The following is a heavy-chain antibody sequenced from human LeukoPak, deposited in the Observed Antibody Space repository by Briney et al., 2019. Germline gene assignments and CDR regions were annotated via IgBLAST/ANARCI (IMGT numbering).Heavy chain of an antibody. CDR3: AKETSITGAGDF. J-gene: IGHJ4*02. D-gene: IGHD1-20*01. CDR2: ISASGLST. V-gene: IGHV3-23*01. CDR1: GFTFDDYW. Sequence: GGSLRLSCGASGFTFDDYWMSWVRQAPGKGLEYVSPISASGLSTYYTDSVRGRFTNSRDNSKNTLYLQMHSLRAEDTAVYYCAKETSITGAGDFWGQGALVTVSS.